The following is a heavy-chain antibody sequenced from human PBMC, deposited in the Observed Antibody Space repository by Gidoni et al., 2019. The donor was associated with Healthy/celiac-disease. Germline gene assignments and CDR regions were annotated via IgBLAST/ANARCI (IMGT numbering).Heavy chain of an antibody. Sequence: EVQLLESGGGLVQPGGSLGRSCAASGFTFSSYAMSWVRQAPGKGLEWVSAISGSGGSSYYADSVKGRFTISRDNSKNTLYLQMNSLRAEDTAVYYCASPTLRYFDWLLGYWGQGTLVTVSS. D-gene: IGHD3-9*01. CDR1: GFTFSSYA. CDR2: ISGSGGSS. J-gene: IGHJ4*02. CDR3: ASPTLRYFDWLLGY. V-gene: IGHV3-23*01.